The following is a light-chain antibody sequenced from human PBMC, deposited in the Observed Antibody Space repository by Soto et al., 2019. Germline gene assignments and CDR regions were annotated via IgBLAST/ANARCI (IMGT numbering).Light chain of an antibody. CDR2: SNT. J-gene: IGLJ1*01. Sequence: QSVLTQPPSASGTPGQRVTFSCSGSGSNIGSHAVNWYQQLPGTAPKLLIYSNTQRPSGVPDRFSGSKSGTSASLAISGLQSEDEAYYYCSSYTTSSTLGVFGTGTKLTVL. V-gene: IGLV1-44*01. CDR1: GSNIGSHA. CDR3: SSYTTSSTLGV.